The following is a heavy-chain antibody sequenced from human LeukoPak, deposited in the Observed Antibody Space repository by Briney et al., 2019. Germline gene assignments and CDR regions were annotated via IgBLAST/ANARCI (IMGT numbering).Heavy chain of an antibody. V-gene: IGHV3-21*01. CDR2: ISSSSSYI. CDR3: AKGPRGYSYGVFDY. Sequence: GGSLRLSCAASGFTFRSYSMNWVRQAPGKGLEWVSSISSSSSYIYYADSVKGRFTISRDNAKNSLYLQMNSLRGEDTAVYYCAKGPRGYSYGVFDYWGQGTLVTVSS. D-gene: IGHD5-18*01. CDR1: GFTFRSYS. J-gene: IGHJ4*02.